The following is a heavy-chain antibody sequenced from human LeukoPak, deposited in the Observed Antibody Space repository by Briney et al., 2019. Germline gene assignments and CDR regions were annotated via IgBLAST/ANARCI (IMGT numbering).Heavy chain of an antibody. CDR3: ARVVPGRITIFGGYYYYMDV. CDR2: INPSGGST. CDR1: GYTFTSYY. J-gene: IGHJ6*03. Sequence: ASVKVSCKASGYTFTSYYMHWVRQAPGQGLEWMGIINPSGGSTSYAQKFQGRVTMTRDTSISTAYMELSRLRSDDTAVYYCARVVPGRITIFGGYYYYMDVWGKGTTVTVSS. D-gene: IGHD3-3*01. V-gene: IGHV1-46*01.